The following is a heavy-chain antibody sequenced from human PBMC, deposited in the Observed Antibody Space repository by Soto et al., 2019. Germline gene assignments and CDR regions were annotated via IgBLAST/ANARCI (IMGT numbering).Heavy chain of an antibody. J-gene: IGHJ6*03. CDR3: AKDALWSGYYYYYYMDV. D-gene: IGHD3-3*01. CDR1: GFTFSSYA. Sequence: GGSLRLSCAASGFTFSSYAMSWVRQAPGKGLEWVSAISGSGGSTYYADSVKGRFTISRDNSKNPLYLQMNSLRAEDTAVYYCAKDALWSGYYYYYYMDVWGKGTTVTVSS. CDR2: ISGSGGST. V-gene: IGHV3-23*01.